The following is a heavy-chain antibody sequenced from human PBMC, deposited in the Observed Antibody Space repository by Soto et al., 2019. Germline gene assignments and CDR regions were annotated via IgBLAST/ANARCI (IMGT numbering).Heavy chain of an antibody. CDR3: ARGALRGSAYYFDS. CDR1: CGSMSGGDYH. J-gene: IGHJ4*02. CDR2: RSYSGSA. V-gene: IGHV4-30-4*01. Sequence: PLSLSRTASCGSMSGGDYHGRWIRQHTGPGLERVGNRSYSGSAAYNPSLKSRVSISVDPSENHFSLELTSVTAADTAVYSCARGALRGSAYYFDSWGPVTPVTVSS.